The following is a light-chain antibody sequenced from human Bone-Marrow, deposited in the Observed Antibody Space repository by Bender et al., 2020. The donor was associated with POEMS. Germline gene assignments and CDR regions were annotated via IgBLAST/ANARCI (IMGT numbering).Light chain of an antibody. J-gene: IGLJ2*01. V-gene: IGLV2-14*03. Sequence: QSALTQPRSVSGSPGQSVTISCTGTSSDVGGYNYVSWYQQHPGKAPKLIIYDVSNRPSGVSTRFSGSKSGNTASLIISGLQAEDEADYYCSSHAITNTRIFGGGTKVTVL. CDR1: SSDVGGYNY. CDR2: DVS. CDR3: SSHAITNTRI.